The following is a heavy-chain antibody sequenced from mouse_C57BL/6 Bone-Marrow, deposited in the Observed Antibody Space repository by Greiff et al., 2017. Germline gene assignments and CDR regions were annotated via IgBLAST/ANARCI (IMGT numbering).Heavy chain of an antibody. V-gene: IGHV1-81*01. CDR2: IYPRSGNT. J-gene: IGHJ3*01. Sequence: QVQLQQSGAELARPGASVKLSCKASGYTFTSYGISWVKQRTGQGLEWIGEIYPRSGNTYYNEKFKGKATLTADNSSSTAYMELRSLTSEDSAVYFCARTVYYYGSSPWFAYWGQGTLVTV. D-gene: IGHD1-1*01. CDR1: GYTFTSYG. CDR3: ARTVYYYGSSPWFAY.